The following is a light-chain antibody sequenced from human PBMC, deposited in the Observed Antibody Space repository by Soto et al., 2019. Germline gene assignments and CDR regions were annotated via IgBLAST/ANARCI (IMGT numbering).Light chain of an antibody. CDR3: MQGTHWPIT. CDR2: KSS. J-gene: IGKJ5*01. CDR1: QSMSGW. Sequence: IQMTQSPSTLSASVGDRVTIACRAGQSMSGWVAWYQQKPGKAPTVLMYKSSSLQSGVPSRFSGSGSGTDFALKISRVEAEDVGVYYCMQGTHWPITFGQGTRLEIK. V-gene: IGKV1-5*03.